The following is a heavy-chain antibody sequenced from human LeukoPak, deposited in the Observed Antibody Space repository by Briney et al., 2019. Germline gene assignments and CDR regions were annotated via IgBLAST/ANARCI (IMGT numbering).Heavy chain of an antibody. D-gene: IGHD6-6*01. CDR1: GFTFSSYG. CDR2: ISYDGSNK. J-gene: IGHJ4*02. V-gene: IGHV3-30*03. CDR3: ARAKYSSSSGGPSVDY. Sequence: PGGSLRLSCAASGFTFSSYGMHWVRQAPGKGLEWVAVISYDGSNKYYADSVKGRFTISRDNSKNTLYLQMNSLRAEDTAVYYCARAKYSSSSGGPSVDYWGQGTLVTVSS.